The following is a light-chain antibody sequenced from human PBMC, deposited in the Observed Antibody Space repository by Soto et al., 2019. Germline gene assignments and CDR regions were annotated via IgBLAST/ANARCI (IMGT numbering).Light chain of an antibody. V-gene: IGKV3D-15*01. J-gene: IGKJ5*01. CDR2: ATS. CDR3: QQSYDTLSIT. Sequence: EIVMTQSPATLSVSPGERATLSCRASQSVNGYLAWYQQKPGQPPRLIIYATSNRASGIPARFSGSGSGTDFTLTISGLQHEDYATYYCQQSYDTLSITFGQGTRLEIK. CDR1: QSVNGY.